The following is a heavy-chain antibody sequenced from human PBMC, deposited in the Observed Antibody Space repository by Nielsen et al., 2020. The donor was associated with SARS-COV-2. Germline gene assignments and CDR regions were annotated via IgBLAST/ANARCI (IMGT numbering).Heavy chain of an antibody. J-gene: IGHJ5*02. CDR2: INHSGDT. V-gene: IGHV4-34*01. D-gene: IGHD3-10*01. CDR3: AREHYYGSGSYKGWFDP. Sequence: SETLSLTCVVYGGSLSGFQWKWIRQPPGKGLEWIAQINHSGDTKHNPSLKSRVTISVDTSKNQFSLKLSSVTAADTAVYYCAREHYYGSGSYKGWFDPWGQGTLVTVSS. CDR1: GGSLSGFQ.